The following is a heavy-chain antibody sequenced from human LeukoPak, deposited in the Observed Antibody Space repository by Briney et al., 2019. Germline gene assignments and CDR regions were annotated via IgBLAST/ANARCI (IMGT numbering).Heavy chain of an antibody. V-gene: IGHV4-59*08. Sequence: PSETLSLTCTVSGVSINSYYWSWIRQPPGKGLEWIGYVYNSGSANYSPSLKSRVTISVDTSKNQFSLKLTSVTAADTAVYYCARGDIVVVPAATYNWFDPWGQGTLVTVSS. D-gene: IGHD2-2*01. CDR3: ARGDIVVVPAATYNWFDP. CDR1: GVSINSYY. J-gene: IGHJ5*02. CDR2: VYNSGSA.